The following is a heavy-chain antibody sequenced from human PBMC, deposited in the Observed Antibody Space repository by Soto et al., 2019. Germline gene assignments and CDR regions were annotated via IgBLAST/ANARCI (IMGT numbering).Heavy chain of an antibody. Sequence: GGSLRLSCAASGFSFSSSWMHWVRQAPGKGLVWVSRINNDGSNTRYADSVKGRFTVSRDNAKNTLYLQMNSLRAEDTAVYYCARPYDFWTGYYLPGDSWGQGTLVTVSS. CDR3: ARPYDFWTGYYLPGDS. D-gene: IGHD3-3*01. CDR1: GFSFSSSW. CDR2: INNDGSNT. V-gene: IGHV3-74*01. J-gene: IGHJ5*02.